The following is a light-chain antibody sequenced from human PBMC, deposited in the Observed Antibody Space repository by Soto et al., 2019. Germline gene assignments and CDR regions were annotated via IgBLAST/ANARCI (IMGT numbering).Light chain of an antibody. CDR3: MQGTDWPRYT. J-gene: IGKJ2*01. V-gene: IGKV2-30*01. CDR2: KVS. Sequence: DVVMTQSPLSLPVTLGQPASISCRSSQSLVYSDGNTYLNWFQQRPGQSPRRLIYKVSNRDSGVPDRFGGSGSGADFTLKISRLEAEDVGVYYCMQGTDWPRYTFGQGTKLEIK. CDR1: QSLVYSDGNTY.